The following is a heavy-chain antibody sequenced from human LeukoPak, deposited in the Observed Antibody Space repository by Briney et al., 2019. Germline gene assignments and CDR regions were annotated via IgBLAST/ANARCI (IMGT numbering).Heavy chain of an antibody. Sequence: GGSLRLSCAASGFTFSSYGMHWVRQAPDKGLEWVAVIWFDGSNKDYADSVKGRFTISRDNSKNTLYLQMNSLRVEDTAVYYCARGPGYDYWGQGTLVTVSS. J-gene: IGHJ4*02. V-gene: IGHV3-33*01. CDR3: ARGPGYDY. CDR2: IWFDGSNK. CDR1: GFTFSSYG. D-gene: IGHD5-12*01.